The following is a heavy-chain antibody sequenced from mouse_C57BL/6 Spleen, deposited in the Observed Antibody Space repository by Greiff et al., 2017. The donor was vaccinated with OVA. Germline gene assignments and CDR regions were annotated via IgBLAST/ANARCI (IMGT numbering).Heavy chain of an antibody. CDR3: ARAGYDYEGWFAY. J-gene: IGHJ3*01. CDR2: INPSDSYT. CDR1: GYTFTSYW. V-gene: IGHV1-69*01. D-gene: IGHD2-4*01. Sequence: VQLQQPGAELVMPGASVKLSCKASGYTFTSYWMHWVKQRPGQGLEWIGEINPSDSYTNYNQKFKGKSTLTVDKSSSTAYMQLSSLTSEDSAVYYCARAGYDYEGWFAYWGQGTLVTVSA.